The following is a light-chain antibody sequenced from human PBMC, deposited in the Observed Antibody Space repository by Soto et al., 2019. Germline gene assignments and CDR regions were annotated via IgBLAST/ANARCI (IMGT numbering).Light chain of an antibody. CDR2: EVS. Sequence: QSVLTQPASVSGSPGQSITISCTGTSSDVGGYNYVSWYQQHPGKAPKLMLYEVSNRPSGVSYRFSGSKSANTASLTISGLQAEDEADYYCSSYTSSATLVFGGGTKLTDL. CDR1: SSDVGGYNY. CDR3: SSYTSSATLV. J-gene: IGLJ2*01. V-gene: IGLV2-14*01.